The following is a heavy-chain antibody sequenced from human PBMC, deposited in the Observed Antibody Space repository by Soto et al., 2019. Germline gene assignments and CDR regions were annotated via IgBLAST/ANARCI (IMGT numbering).Heavy chain of an antibody. Sequence: QVQLVESGGGVVQPGRSLRLSCAASGFTFNNYAMHWVHQAPGKGLEWVAGILYDGSNKYYAGSVKGRFTISRDNSKNTVSLQRNSLRPEDTAVYYCVREDTGSFDYWGQGTLVTVSS. V-gene: IGHV3-30-3*01. CDR2: ILYDGSNK. CDR1: GFTFNNYA. D-gene: IGHD2-8*02. J-gene: IGHJ4*02. CDR3: VREDTGSFDY.